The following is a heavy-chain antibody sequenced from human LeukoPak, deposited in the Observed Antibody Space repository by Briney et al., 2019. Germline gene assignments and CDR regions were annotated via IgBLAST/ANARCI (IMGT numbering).Heavy chain of an antibody. J-gene: IGHJ4*02. CDR2: ISGDGSTT. V-gene: IGHV3-74*01. CDR1: GFTFSSYW. CDR3: ARLDILTGNYYYFNF. Sequence: PGGSLRVSCAASGFTFSSYWMHWVRQAPGMGLVWVSRISGDGSTTSYADSVKGRFTISRDNAKNTLYLQMNSLRAEDTAVYYCARLDILTGNYYYFNFWGQGTLVTVSS. D-gene: IGHD3-9*01.